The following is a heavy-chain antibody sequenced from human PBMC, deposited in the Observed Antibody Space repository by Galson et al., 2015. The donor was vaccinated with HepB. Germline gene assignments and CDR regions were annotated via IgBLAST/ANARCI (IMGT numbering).Heavy chain of an antibody. CDR1: GFTFSSYW. CDR2: IKQDGSEK. V-gene: IGHV3-7*03. J-gene: IGHJ5*02. Sequence: SLRLSCAASGFTFSSYWMSWVRQAPGKGLEWVANIKQDGSEKYYVDSVKGRFTISRDNAKNSLYLQMNSLRAENTALYYCAKGASGSSWGQGTLVTVSS. D-gene: IGHD1-26*01. CDR3: AKGASGSS.